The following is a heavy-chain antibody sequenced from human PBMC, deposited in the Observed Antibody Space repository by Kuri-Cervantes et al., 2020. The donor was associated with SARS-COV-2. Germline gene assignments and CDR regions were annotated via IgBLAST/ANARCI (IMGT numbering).Heavy chain of an antibody. CDR3: ARSHTLYGGNSSPWDY. CDR1: GYSFSTYD. V-gene: IGHV1-8*02. CDR2: LNPDTGNT. Sequence: ASVKVSCKASGYSFSTYDINWVRQAAGQGLEWMGWLNPDTGNTGNAKKFQGRVTMTTDTSTTTAYMELRSLRSFDTAVYYCARSHTLYGGNSSPWDYWGQGTLVTVSS. D-gene: IGHD4-23*01. J-gene: IGHJ4*02.